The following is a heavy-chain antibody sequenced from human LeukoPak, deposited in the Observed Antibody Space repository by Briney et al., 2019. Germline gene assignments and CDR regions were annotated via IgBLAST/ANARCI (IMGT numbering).Heavy chain of an antibody. J-gene: IGHJ4*02. CDR1: GFTFSSYG. D-gene: IGHD2-2*01. CDR2: ISYDGSNK. V-gene: IGHV3-30*18. CDR3: AKDGGDGYQLLEYYFDY. Sequence: GGSLRLSCAASGFTFSSYGMHWVRQAPGKGLEWVAVISYDGSNKYYADSVKGRFTISRDNSTNTLYLQMNSLRAEDTAVYYCAKDGGDGYQLLEYYFDYWGQGTLVTVSS.